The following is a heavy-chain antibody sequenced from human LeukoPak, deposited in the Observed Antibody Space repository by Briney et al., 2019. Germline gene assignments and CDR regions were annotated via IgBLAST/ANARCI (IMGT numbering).Heavy chain of an antibody. Sequence: SQTLSLTCAVSGGSISSGGYSWSWIRQPPGKGLEWIGHIYHSESTYYNPSLKSRVTISVDRSKTQFSLKLSSVTAADTAVYYCAREVTYYFDYWGQGTLVTVSS. CDR3: AREVTYYFDY. V-gene: IGHV4-30-2*01. CDR2: IYHSEST. J-gene: IGHJ4*02. CDR1: GGSISSGGYS.